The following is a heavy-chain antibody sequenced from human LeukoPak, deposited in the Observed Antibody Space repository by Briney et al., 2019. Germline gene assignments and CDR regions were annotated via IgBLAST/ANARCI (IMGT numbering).Heavy chain of an antibody. CDR1: GFTFSSYW. J-gene: IGHJ4*02. Sequence: GGSLRLSCAASGFTFSSYWMSWVRQAPGKGLEWVGRVKSKADGETTGYAAPVKDRFIISRDDSKNMQYLQMNSLKTEDTAIYFCTADWPGDSYPIDYWGQGILVTVSS. V-gene: IGHV3-15*01. D-gene: IGHD2-21*02. CDR2: VKSKADGETT. CDR3: TADWPGDSYPIDY.